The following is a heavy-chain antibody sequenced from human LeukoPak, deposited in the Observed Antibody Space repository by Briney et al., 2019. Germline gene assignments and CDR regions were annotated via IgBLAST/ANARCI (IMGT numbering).Heavy chain of an antibody. V-gene: IGHV1-69*01. CDR1: GGTFNSYA. D-gene: IGHD5-12*01. CDR3: ASGYSGYDSPVRHYYYGMDV. J-gene: IGHJ6*02. Sequence: ASVKVSCKASGGTFNSYAITWVRQAPGQGLEWMGGIIPIFGTANYAQKFQGRVTITADGSTSTAYMELSSLRSEDTAVYYCASGYSGYDSPVRHYYYGMDVWGQGTTVTVSS. CDR2: IIPIFGTA.